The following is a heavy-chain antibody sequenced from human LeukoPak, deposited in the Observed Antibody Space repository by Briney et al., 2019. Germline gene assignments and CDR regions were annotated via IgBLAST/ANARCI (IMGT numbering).Heavy chain of an antibody. J-gene: IGHJ4*02. Sequence: GSLRLSCPASGFTFSSSSMNWVRQAPGQGLEWISYIGVTSSIAYYSDSVKGRFTISRDNVENSLYLQMNSLRDEDTAVYYCARGRPEDYWGQGTLVTVSS. V-gene: IGHV3-48*02. D-gene: IGHD2-2*01. CDR1: GFTFSSSS. CDR3: ARGRPEDY. CDR2: IGVTSSIA.